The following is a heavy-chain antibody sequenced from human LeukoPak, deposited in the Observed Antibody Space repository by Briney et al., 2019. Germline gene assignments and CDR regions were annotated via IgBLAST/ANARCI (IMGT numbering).Heavy chain of an antibody. D-gene: IGHD2/OR15-2a*01. CDR3: ARAYADEVNTFDY. CDR2: INASCGST. Sequence: ASVKVSCKASGYSFTSYYVNWVRQAPGLGLEWMGIINASCGSTSYAQKFEGRLTMTSDTSTRTVYMELRSLRSADKAVYYCARAYADEVNTFDYWGQGTLVTVSS. J-gene: IGHJ4*02. CDR1: GYSFTSYY. V-gene: IGHV1-46*01.